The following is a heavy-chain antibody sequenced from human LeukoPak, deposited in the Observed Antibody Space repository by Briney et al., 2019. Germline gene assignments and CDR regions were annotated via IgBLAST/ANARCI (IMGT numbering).Heavy chain of an antibody. J-gene: IGHJ4*02. CDR2: IYYSGST. V-gene: IGHV4-39*07. CDR3: AGGYSYGYDY. Sequence: EPSETLCLTCTVSGGSISSNTYYWGWIRQPPGKGLEWIGSIYYSGSTYYNPSLKSRVTISVDTSKNQFSLKLSSVTAADTAVYYCAGGYSYGYDYWGQGTLVTVSS. D-gene: IGHD5-18*01. CDR1: GGSISSNTYY.